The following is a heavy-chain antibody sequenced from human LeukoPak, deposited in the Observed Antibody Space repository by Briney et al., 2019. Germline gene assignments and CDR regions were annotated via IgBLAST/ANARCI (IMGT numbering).Heavy chain of an antibody. CDR3: ARQGYDLLTGYYYFDY. Sequence: PSETLSLTCTVSGGSISSYYWSWIRQPPGKGLEWIGYIYYSGSTNYNPSLKSRVTISVDTSKNQFSLRLSSVTAADTAVYYCARQGYDLLTGYYYFDYWGQGTLVTVSS. CDR1: GGSISSYY. CDR2: IYYSGST. V-gene: IGHV4-59*08. D-gene: IGHD3-9*01. J-gene: IGHJ4*02.